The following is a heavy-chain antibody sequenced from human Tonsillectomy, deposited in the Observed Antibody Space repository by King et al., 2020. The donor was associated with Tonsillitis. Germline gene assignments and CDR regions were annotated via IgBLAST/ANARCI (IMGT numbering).Heavy chain of an antibody. Sequence: VQLVESGGGVVQPGGSLRLSCEASGFIFRNYGRNWVRQAPGKGLEWGAFMGNDENKENYADPVKGRLTISKDNSKNTLYLQMNSLRLPDTVVYYCVKEGNWWTAAGTTWSEGHDFWGQGTLVTVSS. CDR2: MGNDENKE. D-gene: IGHD6-13*01. J-gene: IGHJ4*02. CDR3: VKEGNWWTAAGTTWSEGHDF. V-gene: IGHV3-30*02. CDR1: GFIFRNYG.